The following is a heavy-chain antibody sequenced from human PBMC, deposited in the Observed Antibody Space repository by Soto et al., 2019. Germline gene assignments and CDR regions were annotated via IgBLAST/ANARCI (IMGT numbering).Heavy chain of an antibody. CDR1: GGTFSSYA. Sequence: QVQLVQSGAEVKKPGSSVKVSCKASGGTFSSYAISWVRQAPGQGLEWMGGIIPIFGTANYAQKFQGRVTITSDEFTCTAFMELIRMRFDDSAVYYCAGRSYYYDSSCYYAAFDIWGLGTKVTVS. CDR2: IIPIFGTA. J-gene: IGHJ3*02. V-gene: IGHV1-69*05. CDR3: AGRSYYYDSSCYYAAFDI. D-gene: IGHD3-22*01.